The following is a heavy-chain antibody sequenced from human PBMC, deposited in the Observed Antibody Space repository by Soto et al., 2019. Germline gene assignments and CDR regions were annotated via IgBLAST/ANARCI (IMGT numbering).Heavy chain of an antibody. Sequence: ETLSLTCTVSGGSISSSSYYWGWIRQPPGKGLEWIGSIYYSGSTYYNPSLKSRVTISVDTSKNQFSLKLSPVTAADTAVYYCARRDSSSTGVDAFHIWGQGTIVTVSS. D-gene: IGHD6-6*01. V-gene: IGHV4-39*01. CDR1: GGSISSSSYY. J-gene: IGHJ3*02. CDR2: IYYSGST. CDR3: ARRDSSSTGVDAFHI.